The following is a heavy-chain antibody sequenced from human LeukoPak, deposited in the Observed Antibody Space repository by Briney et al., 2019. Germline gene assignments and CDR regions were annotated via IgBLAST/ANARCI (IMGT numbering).Heavy chain of an antibody. J-gene: IGHJ3*02. CDR3: ARGPYSYDSSGAFDI. CDR1: GDSISSVDSY. CDR2: ISSSGRT. Sequence: PSQTLSLTCTVSGDSISSVDSYWSWIRQPAGKGLEWIGRISSSGRTNYNPSLKSRVTISVATSKNQFSLKLSSVTAADTAVYFCARGPYSYDSSGAFDIWGQGTMVTVSS. V-gene: IGHV4-61*02. D-gene: IGHD3-22*01.